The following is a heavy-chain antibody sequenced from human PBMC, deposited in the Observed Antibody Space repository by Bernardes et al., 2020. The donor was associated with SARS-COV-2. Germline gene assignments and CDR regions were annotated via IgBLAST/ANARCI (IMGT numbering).Heavy chain of an antibody. CDR1: GVTFSRYA. D-gene: IGHD3-22*01. CDR2: ISYAGLTK. CDR3: AREWDDPDSSAFDI. J-gene: IGHJ3*02. V-gene: IGHV3-30*09. Sequence: WGALRLSCEASGVTFSRYALHCVRQAPGKGLVCLAIISYAGLTKYNEDAVKGRFVISRDNPRNTVYLQMNSLRADDTAVYFCAREWDDPDSSAFDIWGQGTMVTVSS.